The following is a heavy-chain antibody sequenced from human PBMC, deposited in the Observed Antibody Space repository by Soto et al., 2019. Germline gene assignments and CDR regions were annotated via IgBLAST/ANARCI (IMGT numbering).Heavy chain of an antibody. Sequence: ASVKVSCKASGYTFTSYDINWVRQATGQGLEWMGWMNPNSGNTGYAQKFQGRVTMTRNTSISTAYMELSSLRSEDTALYYCARPTMVRGVTSKFDPWGQGTLVTVSS. V-gene: IGHV1-8*01. CDR3: ARPTMVRGVTSKFDP. CDR2: MNPNSGNT. D-gene: IGHD3-10*01. J-gene: IGHJ5*02. CDR1: GYTFTSYD.